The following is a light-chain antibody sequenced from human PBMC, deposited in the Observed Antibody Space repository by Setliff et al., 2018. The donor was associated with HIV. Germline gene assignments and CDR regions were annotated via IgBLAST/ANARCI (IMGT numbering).Light chain of an antibody. CDR3: SSYGGRNNWV. CDR2: EVS. V-gene: IGLV2-8*01. CDR1: SSDVGSYNY. Sequence: QSVLTQPPSASGSPGPAVTISCTGTSSDVGSYNYVSWYQQHPGKAPQLMIFEVSKRPSGIPDRFSGSKSGNTASLTVSGLQAEDEADYYCSSYGGRNNWVFGGGTKVTVL. J-gene: IGLJ3*02.